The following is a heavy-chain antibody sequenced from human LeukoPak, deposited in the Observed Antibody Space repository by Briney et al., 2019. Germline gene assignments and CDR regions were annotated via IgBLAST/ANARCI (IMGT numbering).Heavy chain of an antibody. J-gene: IGHJ4*02. D-gene: IGHD5-18*01. Sequence: PGGSLRLSCAASGFTFSSYAMSWVRQAPGKGLEWVSAISGSGGSTYYADPVKGRFTISRDNSKNTLYLQMNSLRAEDTAVYYCAKGSVDTAMVPLDFDYWGQGTLVTVSS. V-gene: IGHV3-23*01. CDR2: ISGSGGST. CDR1: GFTFSSYA. CDR3: AKGSVDTAMVPLDFDY.